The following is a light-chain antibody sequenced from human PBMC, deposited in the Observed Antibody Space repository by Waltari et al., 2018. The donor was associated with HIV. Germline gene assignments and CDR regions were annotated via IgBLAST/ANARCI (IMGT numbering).Light chain of an antibody. CDR1: SSNIGRNS. J-gene: IGLJ2*01. CDR2: GKH. Sequence: QSVLTQPPSASGTPGQRVTFSCSGASSNIGRNSVYWYQKLPGPAHNILMSGKHERPSGVPDRFSGSKCATSPSLALCGLLSDDVADYYCSSWDDSLGGVVFGGGTQLTV. V-gene: IGLV1-47*01. CDR3: SSWDDSLGGVV.